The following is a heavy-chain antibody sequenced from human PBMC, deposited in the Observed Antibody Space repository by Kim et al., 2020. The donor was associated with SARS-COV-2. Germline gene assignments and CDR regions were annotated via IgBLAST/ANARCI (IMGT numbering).Heavy chain of an antibody. V-gene: IGHV4-39*01. CDR2: IYYSGST. CDR3: ERHRRAGVFVARGYYF. Sequence: IGSIYYSGSTYYNPSLKSRVTISVDTSKNQFSLKLSSVTAAHTAEYYCERHRRAGVFVARGYYF. D-gene: IGHD3-10*01. J-gene: IGHJ4*01.